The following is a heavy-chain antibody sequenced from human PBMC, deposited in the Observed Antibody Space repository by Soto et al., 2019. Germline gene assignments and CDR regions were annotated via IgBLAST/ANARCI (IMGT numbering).Heavy chain of an antibody. D-gene: IGHD4-17*01. V-gene: IGHV1-69*02. Sequence: QVQLVQSGAEVKKPGSSVKVSCKASGGTFSSYTISWVRQAPGQGLEWMGRIIPILGIANYAQKFQGRVTITADKSTNTAYIALSSLSSALTAVYYCANGDLLASVTLDYWGQGTHVTVSS. J-gene: IGHJ4*02. CDR3: ANGDLLASVTLDY. CDR2: IIPILGIA. CDR1: GGTFSSYT.